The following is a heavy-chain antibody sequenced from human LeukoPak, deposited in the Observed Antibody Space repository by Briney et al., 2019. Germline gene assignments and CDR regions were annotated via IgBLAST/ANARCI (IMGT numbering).Heavy chain of an antibody. V-gene: IGHV1-69*06. CDR2: IIPFFGRA. Sequence: GASVKVSCKASGATFISYGISWVRQAPGQGLEWMGGIIPFFGRADYAQKFQGRVTITADKSTSTAYLELSSLRSEDTAVYYCARVRDGYNDAYDMWGQGTMVTVTS. CDR1: GATFISYG. J-gene: IGHJ3*02. D-gene: IGHD5-24*01. CDR3: ARVRDGYNDAYDM.